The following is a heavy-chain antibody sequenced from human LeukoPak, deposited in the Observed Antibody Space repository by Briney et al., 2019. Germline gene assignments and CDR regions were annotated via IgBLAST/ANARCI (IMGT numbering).Heavy chain of an antibody. CDR3: ARVSGYSYGLPKYFDY. Sequence: PSETLSLTCTVSGGSISSGGYYWSWIRQHPGKGLEWIGYIYYSGSTYYNPSLKSRVTISVDTSKNQFSLKLSSVTAADTAVYYCARVSGYSYGLPKYFDYWGQGTLVTVSS. CDR2: IYYSGST. D-gene: IGHD5-18*01. CDR1: GGSISSGGYY. J-gene: IGHJ4*02. V-gene: IGHV4-31*03.